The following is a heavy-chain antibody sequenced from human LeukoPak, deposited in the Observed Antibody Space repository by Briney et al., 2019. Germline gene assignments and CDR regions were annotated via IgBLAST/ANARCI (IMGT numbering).Heavy chain of an antibody. CDR1: GFTLSSHW. Sequence: PGGSLRLSCEASGFTLSSHWMSWVRQAPGKGLEWVSSISSSSSYIYYADSVKGRFTISRDNAKNSLYLQMNSLRAEDTAVYYCARDRRGSGSYYMDVWGKGTTVTISS. CDR3: ARDRRGSGSYYMDV. D-gene: IGHD3-10*01. V-gene: IGHV3-21*01. CDR2: ISSSSSYI. J-gene: IGHJ6*04.